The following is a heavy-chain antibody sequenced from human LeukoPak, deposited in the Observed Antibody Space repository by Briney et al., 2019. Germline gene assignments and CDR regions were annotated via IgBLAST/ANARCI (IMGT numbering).Heavy chain of an antibody. CDR2: ISAYNGNT. Sequence: ASVKVSCKASGYTFTSYGISWVRQAPGQGLEWMGWISAYNGNTNYAQKLQGRVTMTTDKSTSTAYMELSSLRSEDTAVYYCARDYPTYYYDSSGYLGAFDIWGQGTMVTVSS. CDR3: ARDYPTYYYDSSGYLGAFDI. D-gene: IGHD3-22*01. CDR1: GYTFTSYG. J-gene: IGHJ3*02. V-gene: IGHV1-18*01.